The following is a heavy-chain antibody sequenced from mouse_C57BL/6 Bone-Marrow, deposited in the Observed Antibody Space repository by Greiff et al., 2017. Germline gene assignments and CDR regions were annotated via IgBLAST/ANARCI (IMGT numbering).Heavy chain of an antibody. Sequence: VQLQQSGAELVRPGASVKLSCTASGFNIKDDYIHWVKQRPEQGLEWIGWIDPEIGDTEYASKFQGKATITSDTSSNTAYLQLSSLTSEEPAVYYCSSVDGNYFDFWGRGTPLTVAS. D-gene: IGHD2-3*01. J-gene: IGHJ2*01. CDR3: SSVDGNYFDF. CDR2: IDPEIGDT. V-gene: IGHV14-4*01. CDR1: GFNIKDDY.